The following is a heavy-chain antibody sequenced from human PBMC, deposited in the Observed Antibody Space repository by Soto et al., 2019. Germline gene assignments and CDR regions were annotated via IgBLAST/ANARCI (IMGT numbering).Heavy chain of an antibody. CDR1: GYTFTSYG. CDR2: ISAYNGNT. J-gene: IGHJ5*02. V-gene: IGHV1-18*04. D-gene: IGHD3-22*01. Sequence: ASVKFSCKASGYTFTSYGISWVRQAPGQGLEWMGWISAYNGNTNYAQKLQGRVTMTTDTSTSTAYMELRSLRSDDTAVYYCARTQYYYDSSAPWGQGTLVTVSS. CDR3: ARTQYYYDSSAP.